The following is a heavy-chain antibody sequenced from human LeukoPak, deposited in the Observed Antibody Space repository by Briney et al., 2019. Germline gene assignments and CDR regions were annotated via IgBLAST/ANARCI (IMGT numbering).Heavy chain of an antibody. CDR1: GGTFSSYA. CDR2: IIPIFGTA. J-gene: IGHJ4*02. D-gene: IGHD2-15*01. CDR3: ARDTPGYCSGGSCPRAFDY. V-gene: IGHV1-69*13. Sequence: SVKVSCKASGGTFSSYAISWVRQAPGQGLEWMGGIIPIFGTANYAQKFQGRVTITADESTSTAYMELSSLRSEDTAVYYCARDTPGYCSGGSCPRAFDYWGQGTLVTVSS.